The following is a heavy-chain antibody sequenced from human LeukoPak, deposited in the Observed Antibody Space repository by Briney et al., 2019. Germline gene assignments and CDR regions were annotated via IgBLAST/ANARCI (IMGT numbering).Heavy chain of an antibody. J-gene: IGHJ4*02. CDR1: GFTFSSYA. CDR3: AKDGARLYYYDSSGDWSGSYYFDY. Sequence: GGSLRLSCAASGFTFSSYAMSWVRQAPGKGLEWVSAISGSGGSTYYADSVKGRFTISRDNSKNTLYLQMNSLRAEDTAVYYCAKDGARLYYYDSSGDWSGSYYFDYWGQGTLVTVSS. CDR2: ISGSGGST. V-gene: IGHV3-23*01. D-gene: IGHD3-22*01.